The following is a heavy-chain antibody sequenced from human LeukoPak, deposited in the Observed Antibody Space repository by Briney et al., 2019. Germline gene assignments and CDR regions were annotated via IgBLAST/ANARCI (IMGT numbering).Heavy chain of an antibody. D-gene: IGHD1-26*01. J-gene: IGHJ4*02. CDR2: INPNSGGT. V-gene: IGHV1-2*02. CDR1: GYTFTGYY. CDR3: ARDRTATSGSYLS. Sequence: EASVKVSCKASGYTFTGYYMHWVRQAPGQGLEWMGWINPNSGGTNYAQKFQGRVPMTRDTSISTAYMELSRLRSDDTAVYYCARDRTATSGSYLSWGQGTLVTVSS.